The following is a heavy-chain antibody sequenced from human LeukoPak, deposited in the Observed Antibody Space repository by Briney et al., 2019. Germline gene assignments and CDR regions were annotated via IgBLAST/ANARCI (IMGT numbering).Heavy chain of an antibody. CDR3: AGSYSSSQNDY. CDR2: ISGSGGST. D-gene: IGHD6-6*01. J-gene: IGHJ4*02. Sequence: GGSLRLSCAASGFTFSSYAMSWVRQAPGKGLEWVSAISGSGGSTYYADSVKGRFTISRDNAKNSLYLQMNSLRAEDTAVYYCAGSYSSSQNDYWGQGTLVTVSS. V-gene: IGHV3-23*01. CDR1: GFTFSSYA.